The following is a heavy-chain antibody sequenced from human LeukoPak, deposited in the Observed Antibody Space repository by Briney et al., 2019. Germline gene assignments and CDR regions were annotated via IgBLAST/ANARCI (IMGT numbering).Heavy chain of an antibody. CDR2: INPRGGST. D-gene: IGHD6-19*01. J-gene: IGHJ4*02. Sequence: ASVKVSCKASGYTFTGYYMHWLRQAPGQGPEWMGIINPRGGSTDYAQKFQGRVTMTSDTSTSTAYMELRSLRSDDTAVYYCARDLKMGYSSGRYSWGTGSSNDYWGQGTLVTVSS. CDR1: GYTFTGYY. CDR3: ARDLKMGYSSGRYSWGTGSSNDY. V-gene: IGHV1-46*01.